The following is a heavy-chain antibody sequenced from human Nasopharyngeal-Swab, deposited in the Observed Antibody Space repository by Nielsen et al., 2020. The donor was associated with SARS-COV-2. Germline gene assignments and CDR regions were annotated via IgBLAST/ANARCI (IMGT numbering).Heavy chain of an antibody. J-gene: IGHJ3*02. Sequence: LTCAASGFTFSSYAMHWVRQAPGKGLEWVAVISYDGSNKYYADSVKGRFTISRDNSKNTLYLQMNSLRAEDTAVYYCARENDYGDYPTGGSAFDIWGQGTMVTVSS. D-gene: IGHD4-17*01. V-gene: IGHV3-30-3*01. CDR1: GFTFSSYA. CDR2: ISYDGSNK. CDR3: ARENDYGDYPTGGSAFDI.